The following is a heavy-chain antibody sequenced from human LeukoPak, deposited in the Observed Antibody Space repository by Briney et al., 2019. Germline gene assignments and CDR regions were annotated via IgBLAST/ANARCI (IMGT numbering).Heavy chain of an antibody. CDR1: GFTLSDSA. CDR3: TRDRGTYKWLDP. J-gene: IGHJ5*02. D-gene: IGHD1-26*01. V-gene: IGHV3-73*01. Sequence: AGGSLRLSCAASGFTLSDSAIHWVRQASGKGLEWVGLIDRPAKSYATAYGASVGGRFTISRDDSKNTAYLQMDSLKTEDTALYYCTRDRGTYKWLDPWGQGTLVTVSS. CDR2: IDRPAKSYAT.